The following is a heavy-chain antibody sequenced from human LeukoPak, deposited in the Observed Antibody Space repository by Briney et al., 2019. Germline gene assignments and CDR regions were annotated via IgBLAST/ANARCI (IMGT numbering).Heavy chain of an antibody. V-gene: IGHV3-30*04. CDR2: ISYDGSKK. CDR1: GFNFHNYA. D-gene: IGHD3-22*01. CDR3: ARDPARTYYYDSSGYYFDS. Sequence: GGSRRLSCAAFGFNFHNYAMLWVRQAPGKWLDWVAVISYDGSKKCYADSVRGRFTISRDNSKNTLYLQMNSLRTEDTAVYYCARDPARTYYYDSSGYYFDSWGQGTLVTVSS. J-gene: IGHJ4*02.